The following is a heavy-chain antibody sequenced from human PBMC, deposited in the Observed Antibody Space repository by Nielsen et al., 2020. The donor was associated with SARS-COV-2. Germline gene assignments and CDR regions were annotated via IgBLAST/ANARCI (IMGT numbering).Heavy chain of an antibody. CDR2: IYYSGRT. V-gene: IGHV4-30-4*08. J-gene: IGHJ4*02. D-gene: IGHD2/OR15-2a*01. Sequence: SETLSLTCAVSGASISSNNHYWGWIRQPPGKGLEWIGYIYYSGRTFYSPSLKSRVTISLDTSKNQFSLKLPSVTAADTAVYYCASLPALNNYSDSWGQGTLVTVSS. CDR1: GASISSNNHY. CDR3: ASLPALNNYSDS.